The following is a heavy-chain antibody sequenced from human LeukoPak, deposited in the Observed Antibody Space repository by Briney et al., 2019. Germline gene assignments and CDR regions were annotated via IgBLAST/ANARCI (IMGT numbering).Heavy chain of an antibody. D-gene: IGHD3-10*01. CDR1: GGSFSGYY. CDR3: ARGRSYYGSGTTFDY. CDR2: INHSGST. V-gene: IGHV4-34*01. Sequence: SETLSLTCAVYGGSFSGYYWSWIRQPPGKGLEWIGKINHSGSTNYNPSLKSRVTISVDTSKNQFSLKLSSVTAADTAVYYCARGRSYYGSGTTFDYWGQGTLVTVSS. J-gene: IGHJ4*02.